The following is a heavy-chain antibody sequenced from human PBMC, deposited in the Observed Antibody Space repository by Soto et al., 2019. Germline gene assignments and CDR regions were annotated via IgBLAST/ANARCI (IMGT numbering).Heavy chain of an antibody. CDR3: ARRTLGREGNWFDP. CDR2: INPNSGGT. CDR1: GYTFTGYY. J-gene: IGHJ5*02. Sequence: ASVKVSCKASGYTFTGYYMHWVRQAPGQGLEWMGWINPNSGGTNYAQKFQGWVTISADKSISTAYLQWSSLKASDTAMYYCARRTLGREGNWFDPWGQGTLVTVSS. V-gene: IGHV1-2*04. D-gene: IGHD7-27*01.